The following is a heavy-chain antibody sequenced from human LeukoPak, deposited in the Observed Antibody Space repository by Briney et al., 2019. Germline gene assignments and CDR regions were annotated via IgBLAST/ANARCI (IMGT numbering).Heavy chain of an antibody. D-gene: IGHD6-19*01. V-gene: IGHV3-23*01. CDR1: GFTFSSSA. CDR3: AKSGGSSGWLY. J-gene: IGHJ4*02. CDR2: ISGSGGGT. Sequence: GGSLRLSCAASGFTFSSSAMSWVRQAPGKGLEWLSGISGSGGGTYYADSVKGRFTISRDDSKNTLYLQMHSLRAEDTAVYYCAKSGGSSGWLYWGQGTLVAVSS.